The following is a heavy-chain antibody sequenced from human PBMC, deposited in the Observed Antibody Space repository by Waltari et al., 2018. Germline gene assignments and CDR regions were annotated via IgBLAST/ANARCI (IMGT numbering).Heavy chain of an antibody. CDR2: INPNSGGT. Sequence: YTFTGYYMHWVRQAPGQGLEWMGWINPNSGGTNYAQKFQGRVTMTRDTSISTAYMELSRLRSDDTAVYYCARLPAATDFDYWGQGTLVTVSS. CDR3: ARLPAATDFDY. V-gene: IGHV1-2*02. J-gene: IGHJ4*02. CDR1: YTFTGYY. D-gene: IGHD2-2*01.